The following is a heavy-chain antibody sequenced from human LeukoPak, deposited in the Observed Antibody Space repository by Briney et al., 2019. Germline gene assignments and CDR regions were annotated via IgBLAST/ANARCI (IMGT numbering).Heavy chain of an antibody. J-gene: IGHJ4*02. D-gene: IGHD3/OR15-3a*01. Sequence: SETLSLTCTVSGGSISSYYWSWIRQPPGKGLEWIGYIYYSGSTNYNPSLKSRVTISVDTSKNQFSLKLSSVTAADTAVYYCARESDSTRNLDYWGQGTLVTVSS. V-gene: IGHV4-59*12. CDR1: GGSISSYY. CDR2: IYYSGST. CDR3: ARESDSTRNLDY.